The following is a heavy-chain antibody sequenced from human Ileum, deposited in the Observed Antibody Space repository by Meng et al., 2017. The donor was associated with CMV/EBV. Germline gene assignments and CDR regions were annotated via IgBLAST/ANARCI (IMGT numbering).Heavy chain of an antibody. CDR2: ISAYNGHA. CDR1: GSNFVHYG. J-gene: IGHJ4*02. D-gene: IGHD2-8*01. V-gene: IGHV1-18*01. Sequence: VASGAELKKAWASVNVSCNAAGSNFVHYGITWVRHAPGQGLECMGWISAYNGHANYAQNIQDRVSMTTDTSTRTVYMELGSLRSDDTAVYYCEWSASASRYASSFDFWGQGTLVTVSS. CDR3: EWSASASRYASSFDF.